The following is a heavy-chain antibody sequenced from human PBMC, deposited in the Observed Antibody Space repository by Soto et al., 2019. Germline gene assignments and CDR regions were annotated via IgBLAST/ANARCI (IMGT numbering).Heavy chain of an antibody. CDR2: MNPNSGNT. CDR3: ARAIRWPRDAFDI. J-gene: IGHJ3*02. CDR1: GYTFTSYD. D-gene: IGHD4-17*01. Sequence: ASVKVSCKASGYTFTSYDINWVRQATGQGLEWMGWMNPNSGNTGYAQKFQGRVTMTRNTSISTAYMELSSLRSEDTAVYYCARAIRWPRDAFDIWGQGTMVTVSS. V-gene: IGHV1-8*01.